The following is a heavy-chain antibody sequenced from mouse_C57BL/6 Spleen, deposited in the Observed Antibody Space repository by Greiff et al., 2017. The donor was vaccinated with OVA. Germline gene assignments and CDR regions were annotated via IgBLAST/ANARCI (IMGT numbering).Heavy chain of an antibody. J-gene: IGHJ2*01. CDR1: GYTFTSYW. CDR3: ARTSEAQATH. D-gene: IGHD3-2*02. CDR2: IHPNSGST. Sequence: VQLQQPGAELVKPGASVKLSCKASGYTFTSYWMHWVKQRPGQGLEWIGMIHPNSGSTNYNEKFKSKATLTVDKSSSTAYMQLSSLTSEDAAVYYCARTSEAQATHWGQGTTLTVSS. V-gene: IGHV1-64*01.